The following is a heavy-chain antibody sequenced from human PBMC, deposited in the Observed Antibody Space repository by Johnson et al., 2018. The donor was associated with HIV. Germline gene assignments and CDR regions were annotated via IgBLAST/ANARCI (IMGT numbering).Heavy chain of an antibody. CDR1: GFSISNYD. CDR3: ARGSYDGDAFDI. CDR2: IATTCDT. J-gene: IGHJ3*02. Sequence: VQLVESGGGSVQPGGSLRLSCAASGFSISNYDMHWVRQVTGKRLEWVSGIATTCDTYYLGSVKGRFTISRENAKNSLYLQVNSLRAGDTALYYCARGSYDGDAFDIWGQGTMVTVYS. V-gene: IGHV3-13*01. D-gene: IGHD1-26*01.